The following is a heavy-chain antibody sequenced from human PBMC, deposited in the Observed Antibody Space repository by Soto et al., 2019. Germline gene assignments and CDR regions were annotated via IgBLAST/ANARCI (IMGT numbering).Heavy chain of an antibody. J-gene: IGHJ4*02. CDR3: ARGDTIRFLEWLVSFDY. D-gene: IGHD3-3*01. V-gene: IGHV1-46*01. Sequence: ASVKVSCKASGYTFTSYAMHWVRQAPGQRLEWMGIINPSGGSTSYAQKFQGRVTMTRDTSTSTVYMELSSLRSEDTAVYYCARGDTIRFLEWLVSFDYWGQGTLVTVSS. CDR2: INPSGGST. CDR1: GYTFTSYA.